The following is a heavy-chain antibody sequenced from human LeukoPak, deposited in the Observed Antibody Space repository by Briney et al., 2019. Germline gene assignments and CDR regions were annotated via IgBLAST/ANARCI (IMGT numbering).Heavy chain of an antibody. J-gene: IGHJ5*02. Sequence: ASVKVSCKASGYTFTSYGISWVRQAPGQGLESMGWISAYNGNTNYAQKLQGRVTMTTDTSTSTAYMELRSLRSDDTAVYYCARGPNGYNWNYGWFDPWGQGTPVTVSS. D-gene: IGHD1-7*01. CDR3: ARGPNGYNWNYGWFDP. CDR1: GYTFTSYG. CDR2: ISAYNGNT. V-gene: IGHV1-18*01.